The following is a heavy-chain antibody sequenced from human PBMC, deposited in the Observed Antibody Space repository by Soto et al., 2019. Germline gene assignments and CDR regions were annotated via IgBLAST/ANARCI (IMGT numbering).Heavy chain of an antibody. CDR1: GYTFSSNW. V-gene: IGHV5-51*01. D-gene: IGHD5-12*01. CDR3: ARVAY. Sequence: GESLKISCQTSGYTFSSNWIGWVRQMPGKGPEWMGIIYPGDSETRYSPSFQGQVTISADRSFSTAYLQMNTLRPEDTAMYYCARVAYWGPGTQVTVSS. CDR2: IYPGDSET. J-gene: IGHJ4*02.